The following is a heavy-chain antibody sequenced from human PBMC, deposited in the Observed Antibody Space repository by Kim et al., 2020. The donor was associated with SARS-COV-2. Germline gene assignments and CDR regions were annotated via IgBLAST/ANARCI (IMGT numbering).Heavy chain of an antibody. CDR2: INHSGAT. D-gene: IGHD3-3*01. CDR3: ARGRAGVVPSPLMGLGPHYDDYALEV. J-gene: IGHJ6*02. Sequence: SETLSLTCAVYVGSFSGYHWTWIRQSPGKGLEWIGEINHSGATNYNPSLESRVALSVDTSKNQFSLKVKSVTAADTAVYFCARGRAGVVPSPLMGLGPHYDDYALEVWGQGTTVSVSS. CDR1: VGSFSGYH. V-gene: IGHV4-34*01.